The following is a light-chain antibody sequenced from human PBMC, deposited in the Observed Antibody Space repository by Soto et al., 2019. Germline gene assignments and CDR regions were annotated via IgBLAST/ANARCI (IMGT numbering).Light chain of an antibody. V-gene: IGKV3-11*01. CDR1: QSVGSY. CDR3: QQRSNWLT. CDR2: DAS. Sequence: EIVLTQSPATLSLSPGERATLSCRASQSVGSYLAWSQQKPGQAPRLLIYDASNRATGIPARFSGSGSGTDFPLTISSLEPEDFAVYFCQQRSNWLTFGGGTKVEIK. J-gene: IGKJ4*01.